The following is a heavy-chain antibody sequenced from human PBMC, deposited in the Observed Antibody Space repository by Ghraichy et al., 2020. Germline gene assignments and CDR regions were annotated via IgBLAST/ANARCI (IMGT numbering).Heavy chain of an antibody. V-gene: IGHV1-24*01. CDR1: GYTLTELS. CDR2: FDPEDAET. D-gene: IGHD3-22*01. CDR3: ATDYGGGYRPADWYFDL. J-gene: IGHJ2*01. Sequence: ASVKVSCKVSGYTLTELSMHWVRQAPGKGLEWMGGFDPEDAETIYAQKFQGRVTMTEDTSTDTAYMELSSLRSDDTAVYYCATDYGGGYRPADWYFDLWGRGTLVTVSS.